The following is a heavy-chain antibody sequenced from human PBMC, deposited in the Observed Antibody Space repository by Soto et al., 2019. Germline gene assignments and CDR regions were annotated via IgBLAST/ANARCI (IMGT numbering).Heavy chain of an antibody. CDR3: ARGTGAFDI. Sequence: VASVKVSCKASGYTFTGYYMHWVRQAPGQGLEWMGWMNPNSGNTGYAQKFQGRVTMTRNTSISTAYMELSSLRSEDTAVYYCARGTGAFDIWGQGTMVTVSS. CDR1: GYTFTGYY. J-gene: IGHJ3*02. V-gene: IGHV1-8*02. CDR2: MNPNSGNT.